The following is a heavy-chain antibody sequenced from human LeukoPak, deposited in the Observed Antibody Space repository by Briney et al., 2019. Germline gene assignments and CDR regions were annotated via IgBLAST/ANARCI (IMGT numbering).Heavy chain of an antibody. Sequence: GGSLRLSCAASGFTFSSYAMSWVRQAPGKGLEWVANINQDGTEKFYVDSVKGRFTISRDNAKNSLYLQMNSLTGEDTAVYYCATSRTFDYWGQGTLVTVSS. D-gene: IGHD1-7*01. J-gene: IGHJ4*02. V-gene: IGHV3-7*01. CDR3: ATSRTFDY. CDR2: INQDGTEK. CDR1: GFTFSSYA.